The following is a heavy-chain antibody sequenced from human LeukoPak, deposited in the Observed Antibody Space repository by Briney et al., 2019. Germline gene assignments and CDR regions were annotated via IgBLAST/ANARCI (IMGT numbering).Heavy chain of an antibody. V-gene: IGHV4-4*07. J-gene: IGHJ6*02. Sequence: PSETLSLTCTVSGGSISSYYWSWIRQPAGKGLEWIGRIYTSGSTKYNPSLKSRVTMSVDTSKNQFSLKLSSVTAADTAVYYCARSGVISSQTLLHYYYGMDVWGQGTTVTVSS. CDR2: IYTSGST. CDR1: GGSISSYY. D-gene: IGHD2/OR15-2a*01. CDR3: ARSGVISSQTLLHYYYGMDV.